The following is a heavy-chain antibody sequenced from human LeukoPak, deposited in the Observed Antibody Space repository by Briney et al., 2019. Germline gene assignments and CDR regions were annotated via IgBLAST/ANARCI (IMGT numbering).Heavy chain of an antibody. J-gene: IGHJ4*02. V-gene: IGHV3-15*01. CDR3: TTVESDWLFEGGYDY. Sequence: GGSLRLSCAASGFTFSNAWMSWVRQAPGMGLEWVGRIKSKTDGGTTDYAAPVKGRFTISRDDSKNTLYLQVNSLKTEDTAVYYCTTVESDWLFEGGYDYWGQGTLDTVSS. CDR2: IKSKTDGGTT. CDR1: GFTFSNAW. D-gene: IGHD3-9*01.